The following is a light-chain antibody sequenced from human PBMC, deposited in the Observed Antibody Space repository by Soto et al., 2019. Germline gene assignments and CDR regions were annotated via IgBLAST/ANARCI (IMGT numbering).Light chain of an antibody. Sequence: EIVLTQSPDTLSLSPGERATLSFRASQSVSSSQLAWYQQKPGQAPRLLMYGASSRATGIPDRLSGSGSGTDFTLTISRLEPEDFAVYYCQQYGSSPITFDQGTRLEIK. V-gene: IGKV3-20*01. CDR1: QSVSSSQ. CDR2: GAS. J-gene: IGKJ5*01. CDR3: QQYGSSPIT.